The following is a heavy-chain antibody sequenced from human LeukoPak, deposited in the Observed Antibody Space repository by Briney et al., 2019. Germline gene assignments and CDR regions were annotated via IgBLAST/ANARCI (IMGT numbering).Heavy chain of an antibody. CDR3: ARDVYYDFWSGYYNYYYMDV. V-gene: IGHV4-61*02. D-gene: IGHD3-3*01. CDR2: IYTSGST. CDR1: GGSISSGSYY. Sequence: SETLSLTCTVSGGSISSGSYYWSWIRQPAGKGLEWIGRIYTSGSTNYNPSLKSRVTISVDTSKNQFSLKLSSVTAADTAVYYCARDVYYDFWSGYYNYYYMDVWGEGTTVTVSS. J-gene: IGHJ6*03.